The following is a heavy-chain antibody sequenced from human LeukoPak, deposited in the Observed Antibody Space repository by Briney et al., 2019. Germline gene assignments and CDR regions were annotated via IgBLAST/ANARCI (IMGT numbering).Heavy chain of an antibody. V-gene: IGHV3-30-3*01. CDR1: GFTFSSYA. CDR3: ARDGEYSSWGGNWFDP. D-gene: IGHD6-6*01. CDR2: ISYDGSNK. Sequence: SGGSLRLSCAASGFTFSSYAMHWVRQAPGKGLEWVAVISYDGSNKYYADSVKGRFTISRDNSKNTLYLQMNSLRAEDTAVYYCARDGEYSSWGGNWFDPWGQGTLVTVSS. J-gene: IGHJ5*02.